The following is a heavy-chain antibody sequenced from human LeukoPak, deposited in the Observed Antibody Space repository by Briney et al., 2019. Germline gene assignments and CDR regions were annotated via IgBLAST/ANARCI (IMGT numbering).Heavy chain of an antibody. Sequence: PGGSLRLSCAASGFTFSSYWMHWVRQAPGKGLVWVSRINGDGSSTTYVDSVMDRFTISRDNAKNTLYLQMNSVRAEDTAVYYCARGNIAAAGIHYWGQGTLVIVSS. CDR1: GFTFSSYW. V-gene: IGHV3-74*01. J-gene: IGHJ4*02. D-gene: IGHD6-13*01. CDR2: INGDGSST. CDR3: ARGNIAAAGIHY.